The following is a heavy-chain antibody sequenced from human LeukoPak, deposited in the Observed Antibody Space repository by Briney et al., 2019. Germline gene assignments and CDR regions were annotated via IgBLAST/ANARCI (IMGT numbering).Heavy chain of an antibody. CDR3: ARGGSYYGMDV. V-gene: IGHV3-48*03. CDR2: ISSSGSTI. CDR1: GFTFSSYE. D-gene: IGHD1-26*01. Sequence: GGSLRLSCAASGFTFSSYEMNWVRQARGKGLEWVSYISSSGSTIYYADSVKGRFTISRDNAKNSLYLQMNSLRAEDTAVYYCARGGSYYGMDVWGQGTTVTVSS. J-gene: IGHJ6*02.